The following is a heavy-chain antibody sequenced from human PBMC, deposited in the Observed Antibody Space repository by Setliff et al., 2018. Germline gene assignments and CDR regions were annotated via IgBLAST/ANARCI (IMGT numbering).Heavy chain of an antibody. V-gene: IGHV4-4*02. J-gene: IGHJ5*02. Sequence: SETLSLTCTVSGASINSLSWWSWVRQPPGKGLEWIGEIYHDGNDKYTPSVHYSPSLKSRVTMSVDTSKNQFSLKLSSVTAADTAVYYCARGIGGYCSSMSCSNESWPWGQGTLVTVSS. CDR3: ARGIGGYCSSMSCSNESWP. D-gene: IGHD2-2*01. CDR1: GASINSLSW. CDR2: IYHDGND.